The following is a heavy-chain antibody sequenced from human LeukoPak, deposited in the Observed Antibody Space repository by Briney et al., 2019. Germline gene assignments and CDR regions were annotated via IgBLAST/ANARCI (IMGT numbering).Heavy chain of an antibody. CDR1: GFTFSTYS. Sequence: PGGSLRLSCAASGFTFSTYSMNWVRQAPGKGLEWVSFISTSNSYIYYADSVKGRFTISRDNSKNSLYLQMNSLRAEDTAVYYCARDQDWNDRGGLDYWGQGTLVIVSS. CDR2: ISTSNSYI. V-gene: IGHV3-21*01. J-gene: IGHJ4*02. CDR3: ARDQDWNDRGGLDY. D-gene: IGHD1-1*01.